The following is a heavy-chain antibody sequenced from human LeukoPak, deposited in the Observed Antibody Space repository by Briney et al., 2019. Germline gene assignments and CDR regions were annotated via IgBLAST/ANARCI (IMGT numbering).Heavy chain of an antibody. Sequence: ASVKVSCKASGYTFTSYGISWVRQAPGQGLEWMGWISAYNGNTNFAQKIQGRVTMSTDTSTSTAYMELRSLRSDDTAVYYCARASQWLVLGDYFDYWGEGTLVTVSS. CDR2: ISAYNGNT. CDR1: GYTFTSYG. D-gene: IGHD6-19*01. V-gene: IGHV1-18*01. CDR3: ARASQWLVLGDYFDY. J-gene: IGHJ4*02.